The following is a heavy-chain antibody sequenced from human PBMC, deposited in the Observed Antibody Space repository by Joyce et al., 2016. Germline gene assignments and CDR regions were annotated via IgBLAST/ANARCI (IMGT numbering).Heavy chain of an antibody. CDR3: ARGAGGFLEWYYFDS. V-gene: IGHV4-59*01. CDR1: NGSIGTYY. J-gene: IGHJ4*02. Sequence: QVQLQESGPGLVKPSAPLSLTCSVSNGSIGTYYWGWIRQPPGKGLEWLGYVYHTGSTNYNPSLKGRFTISVDTSKNQFSLKIDSVTAGDTAIYYCARGAGGFLEWYYFDSWGRGTLVTVSS. D-gene: IGHD3-3*01. CDR2: VYHTGST.